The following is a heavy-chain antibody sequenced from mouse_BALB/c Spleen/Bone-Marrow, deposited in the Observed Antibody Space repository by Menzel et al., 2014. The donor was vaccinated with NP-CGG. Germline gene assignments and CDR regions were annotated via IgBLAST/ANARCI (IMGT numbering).Heavy chain of an antibody. J-gene: IGHJ2*02. CDR2: IEPSDSYT. CDR3: ARGRTTVVSDY. D-gene: IGHD1-1*01. V-gene: IGHV1-69*02. Sequence: QVQLQQSGAEVVKPGASVKVSCKASGYTFTNYWMQWVKQRPGQGLERIGEIEPSDSYTNYNQDFKGKATLTVDKSSSTAYMQLSSLTSEDSAVYYCARGRTTVVSDYWGQGTSLTVSS. CDR1: GYTFTNYW.